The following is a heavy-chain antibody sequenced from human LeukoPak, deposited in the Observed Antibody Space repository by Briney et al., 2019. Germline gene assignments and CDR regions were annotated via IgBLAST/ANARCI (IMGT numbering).Heavy chain of an antibody. J-gene: IGHJ5*02. CDR2: FDPEDGET. V-gene: IGHV1-24*01. D-gene: IGHD1-1*01. CDR3: ATGRSYRYAVGPLSGSWFDP. CDR1: GYTLTELS. Sequence: GASVKVSCKVPGYTLTELSMHWVRQAPGKGLEWMGGFDPEDGETIYAQKFQGRVTMTEDTSTDTAYMELSSLRSEDTAVYYCATGRSYRYAVGPLSGSWFDPWGQGTLVTVSS.